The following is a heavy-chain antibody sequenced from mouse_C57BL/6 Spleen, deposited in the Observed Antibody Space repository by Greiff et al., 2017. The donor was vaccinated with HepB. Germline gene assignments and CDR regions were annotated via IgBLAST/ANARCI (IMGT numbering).Heavy chain of an antibody. Sequence: VQLKQPGAELVRPGSSVKLSCKASGYTFTSYWMHWVKQRPIQGLEWIGNIDPSDSETHYNQKFKDKATLTVDKSSSTAYMQLSSLTSEDSAVYYCARSGYGYDSWFAYWGQGTLVTVSA. D-gene: IGHD2-2*01. V-gene: IGHV1-52*01. CDR1: GYTFTSYW. CDR2: IDPSDSET. J-gene: IGHJ3*01. CDR3: ARSGYGYDSWFAY.